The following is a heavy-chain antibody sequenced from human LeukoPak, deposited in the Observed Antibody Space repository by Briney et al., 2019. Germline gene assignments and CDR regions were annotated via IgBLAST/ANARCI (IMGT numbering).Heavy chain of an antibody. V-gene: IGHV3-11*01. J-gene: IGHJ4*02. CDR3: ARDILTGTTEPEFYFDY. CDR2: ISSSGSTI. Sequence: PGGSLRLSCAASGFTFSDYYMSWLRQAPGKGLEWVSYISSSGSTIYYADSVKGRFTISRDNAKNSLYLQMNSLRAEDTAVYYCARDILTGTTEPEFYFDYWGQGTLVTVSS. CDR1: GFTFSDYY. D-gene: IGHD1-7*01.